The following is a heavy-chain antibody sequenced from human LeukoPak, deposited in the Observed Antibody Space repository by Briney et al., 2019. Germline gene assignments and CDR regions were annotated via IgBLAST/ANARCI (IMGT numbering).Heavy chain of an antibody. J-gene: IGHJ5*02. CDR3: ARSGIAAAGEFDP. CDR2: IYPGDSDT. D-gene: IGHD6-13*01. CDR1: GYSFATYW. V-gene: IGHV5-51*01. Sequence: GESLKISCKGSGYSFATYWIGWVRQMPGKGLEWMGIIYPGDSDTRYSPSFQGQVTISADKSISTAYLQWSSLKASDTAMYYCARSGIAAAGEFDPWGQGTLVTVSS.